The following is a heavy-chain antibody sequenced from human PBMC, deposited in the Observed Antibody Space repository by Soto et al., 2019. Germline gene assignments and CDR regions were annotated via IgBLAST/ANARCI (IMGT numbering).Heavy chain of an antibody. Sequence: ASVKVSCKASGYRFTTYYIHWVRQAPGQGLEWMGRMNIDTGGTTYAQKFQGRVAMTRDTSISTAYMEVSSVKSDDTAMYYCARDGNFAFRGYSFAFDLWGQGTLVTVSS. V-gene: IGHV1-2*06. CDR3: ARDGNFAFRGYSFAFDL. CDR1: GYRFTTYY. J-gene: IGHJ4*02. D-gene: IGHD5-18*01. CDR2: MNIDTGGT.